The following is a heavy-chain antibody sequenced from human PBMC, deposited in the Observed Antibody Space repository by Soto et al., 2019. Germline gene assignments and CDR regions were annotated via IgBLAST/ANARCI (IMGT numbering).Heavy chain of an antibody. CDR3: ARDIGSYAYGEGY. V-gene: IGHV4-4*07. CDR2: VYSSGTT. CDR1: GGSINSYW. J-gene: IGHJ4*02. D-gene: IGHD3-10*01. Sequence: SSETLSLTCSVSGGSINSYWWSWIRQPAGKGLEWIGRVYSSGTTDYNPSLNSRATLSVETSKNQLSLKLSSVTAADTAVYYCARDIGSYAYGEGYWGQGIQVTVS.